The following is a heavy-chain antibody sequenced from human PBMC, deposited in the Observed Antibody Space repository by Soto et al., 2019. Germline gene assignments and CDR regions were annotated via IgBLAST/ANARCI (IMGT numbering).Heavy chain of an antibody. V-gene: IGHV4-4*02. Sequence: QVQLQESGPGLVNPLETLSLTCTVSGTSVFGANWWGWVRQPPGKGLEWIGEIHSSGNTDYSPSPKSRVTIAVDMSKNEFSLTLTSVTAADTAVYYCARTGPYSSGDNWGQGTLVTVSS. CDR2: IHSSGNT. CDR1: GTSVFGANW. CDR3: ARTGPYSSGDN. J-gene: IGHJ4*02. D-gene: IGHD3-22*01.